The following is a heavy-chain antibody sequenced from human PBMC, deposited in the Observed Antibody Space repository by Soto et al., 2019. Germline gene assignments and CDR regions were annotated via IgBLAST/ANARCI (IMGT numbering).Heavy chain of an antibody. Sequence: SETLSLTCAVSGYSIRNGYYWGWIRQPPGKGLEWIGTIYHSGSTYYNPSLKSRVTISVDASENHFSLKLSSVTAADTAVYYCSRVGAYCSGDCDCPPPWGQGTLVTVSS. CDR2: IYHSGST. D-gene: IGHD2-21*01. CDR1: GYSIRNGYY. CDR3: SRVGAYCSGDCDCPPP. V-gene: IGHV4-38-2*01. J-gene: IGHJ5*02.